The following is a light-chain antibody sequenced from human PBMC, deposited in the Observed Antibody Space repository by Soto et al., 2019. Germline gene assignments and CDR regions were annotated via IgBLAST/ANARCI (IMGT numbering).Light chain of an antibody. CDR1: QGVSNSY. Sequence: EIVLTQSPGTLSLSPGERATLSCRASQGVSNSYLAWYQQKPGQAPRLLIYHASSRATGIPDRFSGGGSGTDFTLTISSLEPEDFAVYYCQQYGSSPVTFGQGTKLEIK. V-gene: IGKV3-20*01. CDR2: HAS. J-gene: IGKJ2*01. CDR3: QQYGSSPVT.